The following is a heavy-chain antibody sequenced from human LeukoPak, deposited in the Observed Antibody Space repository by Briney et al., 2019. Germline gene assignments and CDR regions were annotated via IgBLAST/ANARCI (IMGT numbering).Heavy chain of an antibody. CDR1: GFTFSNHG. CDR3: ARASNLDSSGWYGWVDY. CDR2: ISYDGRNK. V-gene: IGHV3-33*08. Sequence: GGSLRLSCAASGFTFSNHGMHWVRQAPGKGLEWVAVISYDGRNKYFADSVKGRFNISRDNSKNTLYLQMNSLRAEDTAVYYCARASNLDSSGWYGWVDYWGQGTLVTVSS. J-gene: IGHJ4*02. D-gene: IGHD6-19*01.